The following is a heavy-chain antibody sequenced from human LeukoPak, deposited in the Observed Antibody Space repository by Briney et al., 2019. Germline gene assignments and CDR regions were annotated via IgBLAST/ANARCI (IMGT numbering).Heavy chain of an antibody. CDR2: IKRKSDGGTT. D-gene: IGHD3-22*01. CDR3: TSGAMLVS. J-gene: IGHJ5*02. Sequence: GGSLRLSCVASGFTFTNAWMSWVRQAPGKGLEWVGRIKRKSDGGTTDYAAPVKGRFTISRDDSKNTLYLQMNSLKTEDTAVYYCTSGAMLVSWGQGPLVTVSS. V-gene: IGHV3-15*01. CDR1: GFTFTNAW.